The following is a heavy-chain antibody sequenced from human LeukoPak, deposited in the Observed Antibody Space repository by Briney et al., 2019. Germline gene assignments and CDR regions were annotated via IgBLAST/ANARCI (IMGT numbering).Heavy chain of an antibody. J-gene: IGHJ6*03. CDR2: IYSGGST. V-gene: IGHV3-66*02. CDR1: GFTVSSNY. Sequence: PGGSLRLSCAASGFTVSSNYMSWVRQAPGKGLEWVSVIYSGGSTYYADSVKGRFTISRDNSKNTLYLQMNSLRAEDPAVYYCARGITIFGVVTSLYYYYMDVWGKGTTVTVSS. D-gene: IGHD3-3*01. CDR3: ARGITIFGVVTSLYYYYMDV.